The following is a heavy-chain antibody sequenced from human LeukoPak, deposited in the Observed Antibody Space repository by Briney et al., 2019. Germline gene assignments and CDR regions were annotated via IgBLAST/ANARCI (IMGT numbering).Heavy chain of an antibody. D-gene: IGHD2-8*02. V-gene: IGHV4-38-2*01. CDR2: IYHRGST. CDR3: ARVPYCTSDRSRCYGFFLYYFDY. J-gene: IGHJ4*02. Sequence: SETLSPTCAVSGYSISSDYYWGWIRQPPGKGLEWIGSIYHRGSTYYNPSLKSRVTMSVDTSKNQFSLRLTSVTAADTAVYYCARVPYCTSDRSRCYGFFLYYFDYWSQGTLVTVSS. CDR1: GYSISSDYY.